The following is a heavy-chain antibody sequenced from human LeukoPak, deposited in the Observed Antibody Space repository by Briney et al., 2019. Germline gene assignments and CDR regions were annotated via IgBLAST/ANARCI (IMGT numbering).Heavy chain of an antibody. CDR2: IYENDEK. Sequence: SGPTLVNPPQPLTLTCTFSGFSFSTGGVGVGWSRQPPGGALEWLGVIYENDEKLYSSSLQNRLSITQDTSKNQVVLTMANMDPVDTATYYCAHRHRGVASDIWGQGTMVTVSS. D-gene: IGHD2-15*01. V-gene: IGHV2-5*01. CDR3: AHRHRGVASDI. J-gene: IGHJ3*02. CDR1: GFSFSTGGVG.